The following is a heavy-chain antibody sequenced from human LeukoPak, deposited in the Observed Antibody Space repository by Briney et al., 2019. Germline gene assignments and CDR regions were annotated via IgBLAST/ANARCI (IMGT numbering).Heavy chain of an antibody. CDR3: AKRNKGNSPGVDY. Sequence: GGSLRLSCAASGFPFSNFHIHWVRQAPGKGLEWIAFIMYNGSNENYADSVRGRFTISRDNAKNTLYLQMNSLRAEDTAMYYWAKRNKGNSPGVDYWGQGPLVTVSS. V-gene: IGHV3-30*02. CDR2: IMYNGSNE. D-gene: IGHD1-7*01. CDR1: GFPFSNFH. J-gene: IGHJ4*02.